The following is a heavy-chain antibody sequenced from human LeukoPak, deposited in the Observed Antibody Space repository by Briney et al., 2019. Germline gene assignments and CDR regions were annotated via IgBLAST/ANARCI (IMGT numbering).Heavy chain of an antibody. CDR2: MNPNSGNT. D-gene: IGHD3-3*01. CDR3: ARGRTRITIFGVAKGGWFDP. Sequence: ASVKVSCKASGYTFTSYDINWVRQATGQGLEWMGWMNPNSGNTGYAQKFQGRVTITRNTSISTAYMELSSLRSEDTAVYYCARGRTRITIFGVAKGGWFDPWGQGTLVTVSS. V-gene: IGHV1-8*03. CDR1: GYTFTSYD. J-gene: IGHJ5*02.